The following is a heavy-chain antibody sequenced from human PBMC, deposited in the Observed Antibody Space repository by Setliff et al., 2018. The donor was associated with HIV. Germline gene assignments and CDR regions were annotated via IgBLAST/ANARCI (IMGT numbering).Heavy chain of an antibody. J-gene: IGHJ3*02. D-gene: IGHD2-21*02. V-gene: IGHV3-23*01. CDR2: IRSSGGGT. CDR3: AKRGDYAFDI. CDR1: GFTFSNSA. Sequence: GGSLRLSCAASGFTFSNSAMSWVRQAPGKGLEWVSGIRSSGGGTYYADSVKGRFTISRDNSRNTLYLQMNSLRAEDTAVYYCAKRGDYAFDIWGQGTMVTVSS.